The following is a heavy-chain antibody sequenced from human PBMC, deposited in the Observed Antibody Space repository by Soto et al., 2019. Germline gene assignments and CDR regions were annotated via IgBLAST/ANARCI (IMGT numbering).Heavy chain of an antibody. J-gene: IGHJ6*03. V-gene: IGHV4-59*08. D-gene: IGHD1-7*01. CDR1: GGSISSYY. CDR2: IYYSGST. CDR3: ARRNYIDYYMDV. Sequence: SETLSLTCTVSGGSISSYYWSWIRQPPGKGLEWIGYIYYSGSTNYNPSLKSRVTISVDTSKNQVSLKLSSVTAADTAVYYCARRNYIDYYMDVWGKGTTVTVSS.